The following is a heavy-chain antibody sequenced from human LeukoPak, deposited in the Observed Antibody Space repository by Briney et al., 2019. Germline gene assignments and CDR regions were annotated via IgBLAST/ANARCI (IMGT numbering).Heavy chain of an antibody. D-gene: IGHD2-21*01. Sequence: SETLFLTCTVSGGSISSGSYYWCWIRQPPGKGLEWIGSVYHSGSTYYNPSLKSRVTISIDTSKNQFSLKLTSVTAADTAVYYCARHGYCGGDCYLFDYWGQGTLVTVSS. CDR1: GGSISSGSYY. J-gene: IGHJ4*02. CDR2: VYHSGST. V-gene: IGHV4-39*01. CDR3: ARHGYCGGDCYLFDY.